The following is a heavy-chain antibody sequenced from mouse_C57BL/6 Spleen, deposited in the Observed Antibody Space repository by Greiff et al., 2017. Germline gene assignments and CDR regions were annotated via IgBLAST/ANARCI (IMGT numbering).Heavy chain of an antibody. J-gene: IGHJ2*01. Sequence: QVQLQQSGPELVKPGASVKISCKASGYAFSSSWMNWVKQRPGKGLEWIGRIYPGDGDTNYNGKFKGKATLTADKSSSTAYMQLSGLTSEDSAVYFCARSSNYGDYWGQGTTLTVSS. D-gene: IGHD2-5*01. CDR2: IYPGDGDT. CDR3: ARSSNYGDY. V-gene: IGHV1-82*01. CDR1: GYAFSSSW.